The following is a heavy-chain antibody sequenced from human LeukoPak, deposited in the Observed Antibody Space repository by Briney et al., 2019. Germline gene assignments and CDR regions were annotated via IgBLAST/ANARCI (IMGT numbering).Heavy chain of an antibody. D-gene: IGHD3-10*01. CDR1: GDSISSTSYY. V-gene: IGHV4-39*01. CDR3: ASRVYGLGSFNY. Sequence: SETLSLTCTVSGDSISSTSYYWDWVRQPPGKGLEWIGSIYNSGTTYYNPSLKSRVTISVDTSKNQFSLKVSSVTAADTAVYYCASRVYGLGSFNYWGQGTLVTVSS. CDR2: IYNSGTT. J-gene: IGHJ4*01.